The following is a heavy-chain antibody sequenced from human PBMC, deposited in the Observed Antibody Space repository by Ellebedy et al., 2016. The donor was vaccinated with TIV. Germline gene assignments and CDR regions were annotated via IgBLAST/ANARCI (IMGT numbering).Heavy chain of an antibody. CDR1: GFTFSSYG. J-gene: IGHJ4*02. CDR3: AKDRAPAMVIASDY. D-gene: IGHD5-18*01. CDR2: IRYDGSNK. Sequence: GESLKISCAASGFTFSSYGMHWVRQAPGKGLEWVAFIRYDGSNKYYADSVKGRFTISRDNSKNTLYLQMNSLRAEDTAVYYCAKDRAPAMVIASDYWGQGTLVTVSS. V-gene: IGHV3-30*02.